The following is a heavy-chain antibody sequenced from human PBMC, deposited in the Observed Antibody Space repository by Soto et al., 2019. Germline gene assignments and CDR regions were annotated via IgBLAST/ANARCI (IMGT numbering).Heavy chain of an antibody. J-gene: IGHJ4*02. CDR1: GFTFSSYG. Sequence: PGGSLRLSCAASGFTFSSYGMHWVRQAPGKGLEWVAVISYDGSNKYYADSVKGRFTISRDNSKNTLYLQMNSLRAEDTAVYYCAKGSRHKRNYYDSSGYYPDYWGQGTLVTVSS. CDR2: ISYDGSNK. CDR3: AKGSRHKRNYYDSSGYYPDY. D-gene: IGHD3-22*01. V-gene: IGHV3-30*18.